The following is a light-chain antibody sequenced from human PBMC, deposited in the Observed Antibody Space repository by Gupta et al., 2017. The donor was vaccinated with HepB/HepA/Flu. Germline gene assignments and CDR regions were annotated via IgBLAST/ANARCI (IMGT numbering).Light chain of an antibody. CDR1: SSDVGGYNY. Sequence: QSALTQPASVSGSPGQSITISCTGTSSDVGGYNYVSWYQQHPGKAPKLMIYDVSNRPSGVSNRFSGSKSGNTESPTISGLQAEYEADYDCSSYTSSSTLVCGGGTKLT. V-gene: IGLV2-14*01. CDR2: DVS. CDR3: SSYTSSSTLV. J-gene: IGLJ2*01.